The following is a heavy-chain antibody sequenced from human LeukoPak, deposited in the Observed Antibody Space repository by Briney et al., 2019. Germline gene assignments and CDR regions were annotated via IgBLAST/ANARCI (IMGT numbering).Heavy chain of an antibody. CDR2: INWNGGST. D-gene: IGHD2-2*01. V-gene: IGHV3-20*04. J-gene: IGHJ4*02. CDR1: GFTFDDYG. Sequence: GGALRHSCAASGFTFDDYGMSWVRQAPAKGLEWVSGINWNGGSTGYADSVKGRFTISRDNAKNSLYLQMNSLRAGDTALYYCARDSTDCSSTSCYDLSFDYWGQGTLVTVSS. CDR3: ARDSTDCSSTSCYDLSFDY.